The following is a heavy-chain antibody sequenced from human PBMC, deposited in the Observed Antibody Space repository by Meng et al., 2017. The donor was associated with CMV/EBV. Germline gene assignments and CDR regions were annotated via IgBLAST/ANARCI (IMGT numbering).Heavy chain of an antibody. CDR3: THQSYCGGDCHAC. CDR2: IRSKANSYAT. J-gene: IGHJ4*02. D-gene: IGHD2-21*01. V-gene: IGHV3-73*01. CDR1: GFTFSGSA. Sequence: GESLKISCAASGFTFSGSAMHWVRQAPGKGLKWVGCIRSKANSYATAYAASVKGRFNISRDDSKNTTYLHMNSLKTEDTAVYYCTHQSYCGGDCHACWGQGTLVTVSS.